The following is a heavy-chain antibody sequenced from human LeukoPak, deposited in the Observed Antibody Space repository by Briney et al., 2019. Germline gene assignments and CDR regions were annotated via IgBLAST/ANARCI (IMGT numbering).Heavy chain of an antibody. J-gene: IGHJ6*03. CDR1: GYTFTGYY. Sequence: ASVKVSCKASGYTFTGYYMHWVRQAPGRGLEWMGWINPNSGGTNYAQKFQGRVTMTRDTSISTAYMELSRLRSDDTAVYYCAREGTTVTDYYYYMDVWGKGTTVTVSS. D-gene: IGHD4-11*01. V-gene: IGHV1-2*02. CDR2: INPNSGGT. CDR3: AREGTTVTDYYYYMDV.